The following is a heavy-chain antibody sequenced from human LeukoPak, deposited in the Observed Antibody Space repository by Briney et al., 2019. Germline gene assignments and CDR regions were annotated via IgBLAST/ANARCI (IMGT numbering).Heavy chain of an antibody. CDR1: GFMLRGAA. D-gene: IGHD5-12*01. Sequence: PGGSLRLSCAAPGFMLRGAAMTSVCQAPGKGLKWVSLIASSGLNTYYADSVRGRYTISRDNPKNTLSLQMNSLRVEDTAIYYWARDIELTTWGGGPRVSV. J-gene: IGHJ3*01. CDR3: ARDIELTT. CDR2: IASSGLNT. V-gene: IGHV3-23*01.